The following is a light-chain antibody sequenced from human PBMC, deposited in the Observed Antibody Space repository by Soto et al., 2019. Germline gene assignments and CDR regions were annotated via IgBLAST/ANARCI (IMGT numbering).Light chain of an antibody. V-gene: IGKV3-15*01. CDR2: GAS. Sequence: EIVMTQSPATLSVSPGERATLSCRASQSVSSNLAWYQQKPGQAPRLLIYGASTRATGIPARFSGSGSGTEFTLTISSRQSEDFAVYYCHQRQYWPPITFGQGTRLEIK. CDR3: HQRQYWPPIT. CDR1: QSVSSN. J-gene: IGKJ5*01.